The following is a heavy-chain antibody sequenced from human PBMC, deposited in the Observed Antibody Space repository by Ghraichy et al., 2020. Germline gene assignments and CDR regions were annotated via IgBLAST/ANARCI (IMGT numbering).Heavy chain of an antibody. D-gene: IGHD6-6*01. CDR3: ARDIASRRLDY. J-gene: IGHJ4*02. V-gene: IGHV3-33*01. Sequence: GGSLRLSCAASGFTFSNHGMHWARQAPGKGLEWVAVIWYDGSNKYYADSVKGRFTISRDNSQNTVYLQMDSLRVEDTAVYYCARDIASRRLDYWGQGTLVTVSS. CDR1: GFTFSNHG. CDR2: IWYDGSNK.